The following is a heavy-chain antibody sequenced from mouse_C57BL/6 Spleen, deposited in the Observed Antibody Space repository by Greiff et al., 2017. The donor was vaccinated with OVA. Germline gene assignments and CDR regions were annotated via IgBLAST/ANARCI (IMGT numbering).Heavy chain of an antibody. J-gene: IGHJ4*01. CDR3: ARRYYGRSYAMDY. CDR2: IYPGSGST. CDR1: GYTFTSYW. D-gene: IGHD1-1*01. Sequence: QVQLQQPGAELVKPGASVKMSCKASGYTFTSYWITWVKQRPGQGLEWIGDIYPGSGSTNYNEKFQSKATLTVDTSSSTAYMQLSSLTSEDSAVYDCARRYYGRSYAMDYWGQGTSVTVSS. V-gene: IGHV1-55*01.